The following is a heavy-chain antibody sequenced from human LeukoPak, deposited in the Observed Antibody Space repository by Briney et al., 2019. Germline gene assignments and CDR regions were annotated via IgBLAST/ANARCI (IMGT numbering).Heavy chain of an antibody. D-gene: IGHD4-17*01. Sequence: SETLSLTCTVSGGSISSGDYYWSWIRQPPGKGLEWIGYIYYSGSTNYNPSLKSRVTMSVDTSKNQFSLKLSSVTAADTAVYYCARMLGDLNDYWGQGTLVTVSS. J-gene: IGHJ4*02. CDR1: GGSISSGDYY. CDR3: ARMLGDLNDY. CDR2: IYYSGST. V-gene: IGHV4-61*08.